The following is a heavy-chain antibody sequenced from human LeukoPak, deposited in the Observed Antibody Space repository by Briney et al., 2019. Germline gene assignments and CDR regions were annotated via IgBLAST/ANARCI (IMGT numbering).Heavy chain of an antibody. D-gene: IGHD5-12*01. CDR1: GGSFSGYY. V-gene: IGHV4-34*01. CDR3: ASRTIVATISRGGYFDY. Sequence: PSETLSLTCAVYGGSFSGYYWSWIRQPPGKGLEWIGEINHSGSTNYNPSLKSRVTISVDTSKNQFSLKLSSVTAADTAVYYCASRTIVATISRGGYFDYWGQGTLVTVSS. CDR2: INHSGST. J-gene: IGHJ4*02.